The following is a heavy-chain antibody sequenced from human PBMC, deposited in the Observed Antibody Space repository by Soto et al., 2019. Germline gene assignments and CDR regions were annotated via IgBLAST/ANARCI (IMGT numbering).Heavy chain of an antibody. D-gene: IGHD3-22*01. CDR3: ARQEEYYDSSGYYPSD. J-gene: IGHJ4*02. Sequence: GESLKISCKGSGYSFTSYWIGWVCQMPGKGLEWMGIIYPGDSDTRYSPSFQGQVTISADKSISTAYLQWSSLKASDTAMYYCARQEEYYDSSGYYPSDWGQGTLVTVSS. CDR2: IYPGDSDT. V-gene: IGHV5-51*01. CDR1: GYSFTSYW.